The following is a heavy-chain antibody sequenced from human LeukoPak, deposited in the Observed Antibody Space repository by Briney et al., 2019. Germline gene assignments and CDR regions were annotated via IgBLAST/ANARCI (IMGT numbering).Heavy chain of an antibody. CDR1: GYSFTNSW. V-gene: IGHV5-51*01. J-gene: IGHJ4*02. Sequence: GESLKISCKVSGYSFTNSWIGWVRQMPGKGLEWMGIIYPGDSETKYSPSFQGQVTISADKSINTAYLQWSSLKASDTAMYYCARTDYRGHYFDYWGQGTLVTVSS. CDR3: ARTDYRGHYFDY. CDR2: IYPGDSET. D-gene: IGHD4-23*01.